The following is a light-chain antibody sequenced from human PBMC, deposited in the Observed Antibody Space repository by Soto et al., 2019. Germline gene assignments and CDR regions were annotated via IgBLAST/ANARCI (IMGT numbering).Light chain of an antibody. CDR1: QSVSSTY. CDR2: GTS. J-gene: IGKJ2*01. CDR3: QQYDISPPMYT. Sequence: IVLTQSPGTVSLSPGERATRSCRASQSVSSTYLGWYQQRPGQAPRLLIYGTSNRAAGIPDRFSGSGSGTDFTLTLSRLEPEDFAGYFCQQYDISPPMYTFGQGTKLDIK. V-gene: IGKV3-20*01.